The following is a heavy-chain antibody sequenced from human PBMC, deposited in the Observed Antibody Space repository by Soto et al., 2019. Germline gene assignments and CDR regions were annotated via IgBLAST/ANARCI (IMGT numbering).Heavy chain of an antibody. D-gene: IGHD1-20*01. V-gene: IGHV4-59*01. CDR3: ARYKSNYYYGMDV. CDR2: IYYSGIT. Sequence: XXTLSLPFTVSGGSISSYYWXWIPQPPGKGLEWIGYIYYSGITNYNPSLKSRVTISVDTSKNQFSLKLSSVTAADTAVYYCARYKSNYYYGMDVWGQGTTVTVSS. CDR1: GGSISSYY. J-gene: IGHJ6*02.